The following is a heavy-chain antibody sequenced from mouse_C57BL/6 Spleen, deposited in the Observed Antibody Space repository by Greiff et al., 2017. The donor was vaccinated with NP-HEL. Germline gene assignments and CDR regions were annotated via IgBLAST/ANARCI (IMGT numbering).Heavy chain of an antibody. V-gene: IGHV1-61*01. D-gene: IGHD2-4*01. CDR1: GYTFTSYW. J-gene: IGHJ3*01. CDR3: ARGGTYYDYDGFAY. Sequence: VQLQQSGAELVRPGSSVKLSCKASGYTFTSYWMDWVKQRPGQGLEWIGNIYPSDSETHYNQKFKDKATLTVDKSSSTAYMQLSSLTSEDSAVYYCARGGTYYDYDGFAYWGQGTLVTVSA. CDR2: IYPSDSET.